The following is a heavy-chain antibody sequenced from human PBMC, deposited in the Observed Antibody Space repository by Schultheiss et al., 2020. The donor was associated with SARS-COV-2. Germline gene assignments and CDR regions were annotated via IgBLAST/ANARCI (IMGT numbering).Heavy chain of an antibody. Sequence: GESLKISCAASGFTFSSYAMSWVRQAPGKGLEWVSAISGSGGSTYYADSVKGRFTISRDNSKNTLYLQMNSLRAEDTAVYYCARDSSSWYGAARYYFDYWGQGTLVTVSS. CDR2: ISGSGGST. D-gene: IGHD6-13*01. V-gene: IGHV3-23*01. CDR1: GFTFSSYA. J-gene: IGHJ4*02. CDR3: ARDSSSWYGAARYYFDY.